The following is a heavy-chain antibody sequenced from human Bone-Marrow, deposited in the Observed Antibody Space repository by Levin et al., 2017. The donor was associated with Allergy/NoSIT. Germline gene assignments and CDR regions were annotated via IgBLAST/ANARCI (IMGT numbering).Heavy chain of an antibody. V-gene: IGHV3-48*03. Sequence: GGSLRLSCTASGFTFNDYEMNWVRQAPGKGPEWISYISTGGTTTFYADSVKGRFTVSRDNAQNSMYLLMNSLRLEDTAVYYCARDLLASAHFDSWGQGTLVTVSS. CDR2: ISTGGTTT. D-gene: IGHD6-6*01. CDR3: ARDLLASAHFDS. CDR1: GFTFNDYE. J-gene: IGHJ4*02.